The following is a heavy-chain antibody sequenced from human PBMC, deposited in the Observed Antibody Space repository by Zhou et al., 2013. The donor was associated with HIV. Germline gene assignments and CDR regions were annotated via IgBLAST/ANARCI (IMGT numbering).Heavy chain of an antibody. CDR2: IIPALGVP. D-gene: IGHD2-8*01. Sequence: QVQLVQSGPEVKKPGSSVKISCQASGDTSSRYAISWVRQAPGQGLEWVGRIIPALGVPNYAQKFQGRVTITADTSTSTAYLELTSLRSEDAAVYYCATNGAQSNFDYWGQGTLVAVSS. CDR1: GDTSSRYA. V-gene: IGHV1-69*04. CDR3: ATNGAQSNFDY. J-gene: IGHJ4*02.